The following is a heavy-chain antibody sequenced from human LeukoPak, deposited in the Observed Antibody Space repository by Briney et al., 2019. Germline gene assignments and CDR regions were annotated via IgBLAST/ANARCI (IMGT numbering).Heavy chain of an antibody. CDR2: INTDGSST. Sequence: TGGSLRLSCAASGFTFSRYWMHWVRQAPGKGLVWVSRINTDGSSTSYADSVKGRFTISRDNAKNTLYLQMNSLRAEDTAVYYCARMEVRGTITNIDYWGQGAPVTVS. J-gene: IGHJ4*02. D-gene: IGHD3-10*01. V-gene: IGHV3-74*01. CDR3: ARMEVRGTITNIDY. CDR1: GFTFSRYW.